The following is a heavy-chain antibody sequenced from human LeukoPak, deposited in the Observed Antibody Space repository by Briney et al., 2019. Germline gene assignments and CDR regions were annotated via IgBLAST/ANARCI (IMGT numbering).Heavy chain of an antibody. CDR1: GDSISSSSYY. V-gene: IGHV4-39*01. CDR3: ARHARPSGYSGYDYLPYYYYYYMDV. J-gene: IGHJ6*03. Sequence: PSETLSLTCTVSGDSISSSSYYWGWIRQPPGKGLEWIGSIYYSGSTYYNPSLKSRVTISVDTSKNQFSLKLSSVTAADTAVYYCARHARPSGYSGYDYLPYYYYYYMDVWGKGTTVTISS. CDR2: IYYSGST. D-gene: IGHD5-12*01.